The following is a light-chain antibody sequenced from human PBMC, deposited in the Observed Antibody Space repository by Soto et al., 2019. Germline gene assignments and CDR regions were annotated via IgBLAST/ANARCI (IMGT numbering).Light chain of an antibody. Sequence: QAVVPQEHSLTVSPGGTVTLTCGSSTGAVTSGHYPYWFQQKPGQAPRTLIYDTSNKHSWTPARFSGSLLGGKAALTLSGAQPEDEAEYYCLLSYSGAPYVVFGGGTKVTVL. CDR1: TGAVTSGHY. CDR3: LLSYSGAPYVV. CDR2: DTS. V-gene: IGLV7-46*01. J-gene: IGLJ2*01.